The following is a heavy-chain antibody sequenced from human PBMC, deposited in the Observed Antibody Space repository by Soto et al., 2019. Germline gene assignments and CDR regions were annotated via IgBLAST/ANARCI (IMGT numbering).Heavy chain of an antibody. Sequence: VGSLRLACAGSGLSFSRYSMNWVRQAPGKGLEWVSSIGTSGSYIYDTDSVKGRFTISRDNSKNTLYLQMNSLRAEDTAVYYCAKEQSGLRQWLDGFDYWGQGTLVTVSS. V-gene: IGHV3-21*01. CDR3: AKEQSGLRQWLDGFDY. CDR1: GLSFSRYS. D-gene: IGHD6-19*01. J-gene: IGHJ4*02. CDR2: IGTSGSYI.